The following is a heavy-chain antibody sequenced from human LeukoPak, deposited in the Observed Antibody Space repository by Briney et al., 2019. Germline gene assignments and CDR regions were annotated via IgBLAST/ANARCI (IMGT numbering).Heavy chain of an antibody. Sequence: GGSLRLSCAASGFTFSNSVMHWVRQAPGKGLEWVAGISDDGSSEHYADSVKGRFTISRDNSKNTLYLQMNSLRAEDTAVYYCARGPRSSGWTDYWGQGTLVTVSS. V-gene: IGHV3-30*04. J-gene: IGHJ4*02. CDR3: ARGPRSSGWTDY. CDR2: ISDDGSSE. CDR1: GFTFSNSV. D-gene: IGHD6-19*01.